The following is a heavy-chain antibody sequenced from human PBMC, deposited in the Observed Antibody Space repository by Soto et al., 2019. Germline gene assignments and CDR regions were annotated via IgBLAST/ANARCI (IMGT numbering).Heavy chain of an antibody. Sequence: SETLSLTCSVSGGSMRDYYWSWIRQSPGKGPEWIGYIYYSGNTNYNPSLKSRVTISVDMPKSLFSLKLNSVTAADTAVYYCAQITCSGVSCPNYWYGMEVWGPGTTVTVSS. D-gene: IGHD2-15*01. CDR2: IYYSGNT. V-gene: IGHV4-59*01. CDR1: GGSMRDYY. J-gene: IGHJ6*02. CDR3: AQITCSGVSCPNYWYGMEV.